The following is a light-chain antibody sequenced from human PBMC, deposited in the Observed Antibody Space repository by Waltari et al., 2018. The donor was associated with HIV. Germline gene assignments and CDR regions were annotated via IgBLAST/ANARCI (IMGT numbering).Light chain of an antibody. CDR2: GAS. CDR3: QQYGASVT. J-gene: IGKJ2*01. CDR1: QSVSNNY. V-gene: IGKV3-20*01. Sequence: EIVLTQSPGTLSLSPGERVTLSCRASQSVSNNYLAWYKHKPGQAPRLRSYGASSRASGIPDRFSGSGSGTDFTLTISRLEPEDFALYYCQQYGASVTFGQGTKLAI.